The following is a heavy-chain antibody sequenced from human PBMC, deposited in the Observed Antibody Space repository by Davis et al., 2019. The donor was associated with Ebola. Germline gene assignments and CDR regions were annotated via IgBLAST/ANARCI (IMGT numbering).Heavy chain of an antibody. CDR2: INPHNGNT. D-gene: IGHD3-9*01. J-gene: IGHJ4*02. CDR3: ARDPLRYFDFLPDF. CDR1: GYTFTSYG. V-gene: IGHV1-18*04. Sequence: ASVKVSCKASGYTFTSYGITWVRQAPGQGLEWMGWINPHNGNTNYAQNVQGRVTMTTDTSTSTAYMEVGSLRSDDTAVYYCARDPLRYFDFLPDFWGQGTLVTVSS.